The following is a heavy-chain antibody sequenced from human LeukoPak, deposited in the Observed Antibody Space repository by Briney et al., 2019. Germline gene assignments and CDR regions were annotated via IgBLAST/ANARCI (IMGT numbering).Heavy chain of an antibody. CDR1: GYTFTSYD. V-gene: IGHV1-8*01. D-gene: IGHD2-21*02. CDR3: ARGPHTVVVTAIHLDY. Sequence: ASVKVSCKASGYTFTSYDINWVRQATGQGLEWMGWMNPNSGNTGYAQKFQGRVTMTRNTSISTAYMELSSLRSEDTAVYYCARGPHTVVVTAIHLDYWGQGTLVTVSS. J-gene: IGHJ4*02. CDR2: MNPNSGNT.